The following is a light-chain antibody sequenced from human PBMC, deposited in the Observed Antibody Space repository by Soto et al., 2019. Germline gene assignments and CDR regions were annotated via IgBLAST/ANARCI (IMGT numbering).Light chain of an antibody. CDR2: AAS. V-gene: IGKV1-39*01. J-gene: IGKJ3*01. Sequence: DLQMTQSPSSLSASVGDRVTITCRASQSISSYLNWYRQKPGKAPELLIYAASSLQSGVPSRFSGSGSGTDFTRTISSLQPEDFATYCSQQSYSIPPSFGPGNKVDIK. CDR1: QSISSY. CDR3: QQSYSIPPS.